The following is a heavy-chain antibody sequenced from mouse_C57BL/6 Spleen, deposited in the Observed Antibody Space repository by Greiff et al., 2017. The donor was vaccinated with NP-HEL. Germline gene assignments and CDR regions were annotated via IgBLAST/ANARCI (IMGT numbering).Heavy chain of an antibody. CDR1: GYTFTSYW. CDR2: IYPGSGST. Sequence: QVQLQQPGAELVKPGASVKMSCKASGYTFTSYWITWVKQRPGQGLEWIGDIYPGSGSTNYNEKYKSKATLTVDTSSSTAYMQLSSLTSEDSAVYYCATGPAQATSAYWGQGTLVTVSA. CDR3: ATGPAQATSAY. J-gene: IGHJ3*01. D-gene: IGHD3-2*02. V-gene: IGHV1-55*01.